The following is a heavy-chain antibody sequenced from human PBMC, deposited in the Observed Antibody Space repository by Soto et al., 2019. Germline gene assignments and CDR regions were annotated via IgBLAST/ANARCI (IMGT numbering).Heavy chain of an antibody. CDR3: VAELYSGGGCCSFDF. CDR1: GFTFTNSA. Sequence: QVQIVQSGPEVKRPGTSERVSCKTSGFTFTNSAVQWVRQARGQRLEWIGWIIVASGRTNYAREVQERVTISRDTSTATAYMELSGLRSEDTAVYYCVAELYSGGGCCSFDFWGQGTMVTVSS. D-gene: IGHD2-21*02. V-gene: IGHV1-58*01. J-gene: IGHJ3*01. CDR2: IIVASGRT.